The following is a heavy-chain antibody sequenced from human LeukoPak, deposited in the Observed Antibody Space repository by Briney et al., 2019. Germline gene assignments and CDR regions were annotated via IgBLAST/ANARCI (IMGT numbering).Heavy chain of an antibody. D-gene: IGHD1-7*01. CDR3: ARGRHSDWNYFPLDY. V-gene: IGHV1-2*02. CDR2: INPNSGGT. Sequence: ASVKVSCKASGYTFTGYYMHWVRHAPGQGLEWMGWINPNSGGTNYAQKFQGRVTMTRDTSISTAYMELSRLRSDDTAVYYCARGRHSDWNYFPLDYWGQGTLVTVSS. J-gene: IGHJ4*02. CDR1: GYTFTGYY.